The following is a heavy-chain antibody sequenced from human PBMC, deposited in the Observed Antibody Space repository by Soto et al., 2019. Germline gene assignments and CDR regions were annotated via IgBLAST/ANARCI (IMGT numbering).Heavy chain of an antibody. D-gene: IGHD3-9*01. CDR1: GFSLSTSGMC. Sequence: SGPTLVNPTQTLTLTCTFSGFSLSTSGMCVSWIRQPPGKALEWLALIDWDDDKYYSTSLKTRLTISKDTSKNQVVLTMTNMDPVDTATYYCARIMANDDITKTHYYYYGMDVWGQGTTVTVSS. J-gene: IGHJ6*02. CDR2: IDWDDDK. V-gene: IGHV2-70*01. CDR3: ARIMANDDITKTHYYYYGMDV.